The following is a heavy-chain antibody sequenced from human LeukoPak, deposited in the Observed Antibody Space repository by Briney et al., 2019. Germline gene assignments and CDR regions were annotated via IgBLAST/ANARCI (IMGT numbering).Heavy chain of an antibody. D-gene: IGHD2-2*01. V-gene: IGHV4-34*01. CDR1: GGSFSGYY. CDR3: ARAPIVVVPAAGTGWFDP. Sequence: SETLSLTCAVYGGSFSGYYWSWIRQPPGKGLEWIGEINHNGSTNYNPSLKSRVTISVDTSKNQFSLKLSSVTAADTAVYYCARAPIVVVPAAGTGWFDPWGQGTLVTVSS. J-gene: IGHJ5*02. CDR2: INHNGST.